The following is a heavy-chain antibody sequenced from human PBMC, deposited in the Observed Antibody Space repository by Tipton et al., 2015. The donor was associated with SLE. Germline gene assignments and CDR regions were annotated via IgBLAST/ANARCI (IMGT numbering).Heavy chain of an antibody. J-gene: IGHJ3*02. CDR1: GGSISSSSYY. CDR2: IYYSGST. D-gene: IGHD3-3*01. CDR3: ARGGAYHDFWSGYYTPPFDI. V-gene: IGHV4-39*07. Sequence: TLSLTCTVSGGSISSSSYYWGWIRQPPGKGLDWIGSIYYSGSTYYNPSLKSRVTVSVDTSKNQFSLKLSSVTAADTAVYYCARGGAYHDFWSGYYTPPFDIWGQGTMVTVSS.